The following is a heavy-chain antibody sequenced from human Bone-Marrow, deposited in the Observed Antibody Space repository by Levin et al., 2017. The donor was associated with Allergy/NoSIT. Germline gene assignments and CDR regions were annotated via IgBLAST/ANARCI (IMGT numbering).Heavy chain of an antibody. CDR1: GFTFTNGF. J-gene: IGHJ6*02. D-gene: IGHD6-13*01. CDR3: NTESRLAAAGRGYYYHGMDV. CDR2: IKSKADGGTT. Sequence: KTGGSLRLSCAASGFTFTNGFMSWVRQAPGKGLEWVGRIKSKADGGTTDYAAPVKGRFTISRDDLENTLSLQMNSLKTEDTAVYYCNTESRLAAAGRGYYYHGMDVWGRGTTVTVSS. V-gene: IGHV3-15*01.